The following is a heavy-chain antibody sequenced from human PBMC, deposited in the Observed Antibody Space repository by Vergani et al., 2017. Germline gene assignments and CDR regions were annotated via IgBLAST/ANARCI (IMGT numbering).Heavy chain of an antibody. CDR2: IYYSGST. V-gene: IGHV4-59*01. CDR3: AREVSDYGIDY. J-gene: IGHJ4*02. CDR1: GGSISSYY. Sequence: QVQLQESGPGLVKPSETLSLTCTVSGGSISSYYWSWIRQPPGKGLEWIGYIYYSGSTNYNPSLKSRVTISVDTSKNQFSLKLSSVTAADTAVYYCAREVSDYGIDYWGEGTLVTVSS. D-gene: IGHD4-17*01.